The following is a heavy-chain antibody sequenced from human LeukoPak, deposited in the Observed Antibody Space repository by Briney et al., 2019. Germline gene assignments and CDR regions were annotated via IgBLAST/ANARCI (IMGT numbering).Heavy chain of an antibody. J-gene: IGHJ5*02. D-gene: IGHD3-3*01. CDR2: ISYDGGSN. CDR3: ARHGTIPFLEWFPTARWFDP. V-gene: IGHV3-30*04. CDR1: GFTFNNYA. Sequence: GGSLRLSCAASGFTFNNYAVHWVRQAPGKGLEWVGLISYDGGSNYYADSVRGRFTISRDTSKSMLYLTTNSLRADDTAVYYCARHGTIPFLEWFPTARWFDPWGQGTLVTVSS.